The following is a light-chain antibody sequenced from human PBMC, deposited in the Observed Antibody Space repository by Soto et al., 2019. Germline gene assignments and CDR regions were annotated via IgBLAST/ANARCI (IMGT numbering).Light chain of an antibody. Sequence: EIMMTQSPVTLSVSPGERATLSCRASQSVNSNLAWYQQKPGQAPRLLIYGASTRATGIPASFIGNGSGTEFTLTASSLQPEDFAVYYCQQRSNWPLTFGGGTKVEIK. J-gene: IGKJ4*01. CDR2: GAS. V-gene: IGKV3-15*01. CDR3: QQRSNWPLT. CDR1: QSVNSN.